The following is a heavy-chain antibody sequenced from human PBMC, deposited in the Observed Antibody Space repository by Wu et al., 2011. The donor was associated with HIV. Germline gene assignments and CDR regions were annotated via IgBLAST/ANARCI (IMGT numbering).Heavy chain of an antibody. J-gene: IGHJ2*01. CDR3: ASDSGSYRNPHYWYFDL. CDR2: INPNSGGT. CDR1: GYTFTGYY. V-gene: IGHV1-2*02. Sequence: QVQLVQSGAEVKKPGASVKVSCKASGYTFTGYYMHWVRQAPGQGLEWMGWINPNSGGTNYAQKFQGRVTMTRDTSISTAYMELSRLRSDDTAVYYCASDSGSYRNPHYWYFDLWGRGTLVTVSS. D-gene: IGHD1-26*01.